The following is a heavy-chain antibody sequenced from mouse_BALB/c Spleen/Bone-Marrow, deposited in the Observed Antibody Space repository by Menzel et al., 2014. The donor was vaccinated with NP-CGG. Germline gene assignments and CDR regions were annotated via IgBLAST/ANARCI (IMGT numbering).Heavy chain of an antibody. Sequence: EVQRVESGPELVKPGASVKMSCKASGYAFTSYVMHWVKQKPGQGLEWIGYINPYNDGSKYNGKFKDKATLTSDKSSSTAYMELSSLTSEDSAVYYCTREAASPLAYWGQGTLVTVSA. D-gene: IGHD6-1*01. CDR2: INPYNDGS. V-gene: IGHV1-14*01. J-gene: IGHJ3*01. CDR1: GYAFTSYV. CDR3: TREAASPLAY.